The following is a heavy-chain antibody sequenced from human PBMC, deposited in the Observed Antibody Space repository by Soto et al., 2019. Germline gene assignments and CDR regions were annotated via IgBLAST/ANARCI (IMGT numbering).Heavy chain of an antibody. CDR3: ARGGGSTKVDY. D-gene: IGHD2-2*01. Sequence: QVQLQESGPGLVKPSQTLSLTCTVSGGSITSSGSYWSWIRQHPGEGLEWIGFTSNGGSTSYNPSLKRRVTISLDTSSNQFSLNLKSVTAADTAVYYCARGGGSTKVDYWGQGTLVTVSP. V-gene: IGHV4-31*03. CDR1: GGSITSSGSY. J-gene: IGHJ4*02. CDR2: TSNGGST.